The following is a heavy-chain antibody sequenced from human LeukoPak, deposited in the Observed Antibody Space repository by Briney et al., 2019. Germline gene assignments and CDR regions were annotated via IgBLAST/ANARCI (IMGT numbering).Heavy chain of an antibody. D-gene: IGHD3-10*01. J-gene: IGHJ3*02. Sequence: GGSLRLSCAASGFTFSSYAMHWVRQAPGKRLKWVAVISYDGSNKYYADSVKGRFTISRDNSKNTLYLQMNSLRAEDTALYYCVYMVRGGTDAFDIWGQGTMVTVSS. CDR1: GFTFSSYA. V-gene: IGHV3-30-3*01. CDR2: ISYDGSNK. CDR3: VYMVRGGTDAFDI.